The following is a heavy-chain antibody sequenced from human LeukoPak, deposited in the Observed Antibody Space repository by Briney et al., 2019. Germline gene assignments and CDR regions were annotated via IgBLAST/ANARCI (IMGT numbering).Heavy chain of an antibody. D-gene: IGHD3-3*01. V-gene: IGHV1-69*04. J-gene: IGHJ3*02. Sequence: SVKVSCKASGGTFSSYTISWVRQAPGQGLEWMGRIIPILGIANYAQKFQGGVTITADKSTSTAYMELSSLRSEDTAVYYCARDTRLVLRFLEWLPPIDAFDIWGQGTMVTVSS. CDR2: IIPILGIA. CDR3: ARDTRLVLRFLEWLPPIDAFDI. CDR1: GGTFSSYT.